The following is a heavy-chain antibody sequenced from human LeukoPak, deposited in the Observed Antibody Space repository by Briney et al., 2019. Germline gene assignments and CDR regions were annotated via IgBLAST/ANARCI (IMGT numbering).Heavy chain of an antibody. CDR1: GFTFSTYT. Sequence: GGSLRLSCAASGFTFSTYTMHWVRHAPGKGLEWVAFISFDGSNTYYADSVKGRFTISRDNSKNTLYLQMNSLRAEDTAVYYCARAGYYLSPYFFDYWGQGTLVTVSS. V-gene: IGHV3-30-3*01. CDR3: ARAGYYLSPYFFDY. D-gene: IGHD3-3*01. CDR2: ISFDGSNT. J-gene: IGHJ4*02.